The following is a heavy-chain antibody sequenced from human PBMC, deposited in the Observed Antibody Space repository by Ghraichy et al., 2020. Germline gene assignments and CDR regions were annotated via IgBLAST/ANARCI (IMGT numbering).Heavy chain of an antibody. V-gene: IGHV4-39*01. CDR2: FYYSGNT. CDR3: VRHLHSGLDY. D-gene: IGHD6-19*01. Sequence: SQTLSLTCTVSGGSITRSSYYWGWIRQTPGKGLEWIGSFYYSGNTYYNPSLKSRVTISVDTSKNQFSLRLSSVTAADTAVYYCVRHLHSGLDYWGQGTLVTVSS. J-gene: IGHJ4*02. CDR1: GGSITRSSYY.